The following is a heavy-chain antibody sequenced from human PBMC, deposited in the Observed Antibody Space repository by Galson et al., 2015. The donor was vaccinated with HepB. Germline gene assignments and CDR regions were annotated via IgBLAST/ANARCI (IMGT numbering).Heavy chain of an antibody. J-gene: IGHJ5*02. CDR2: IKSKTDGGTT. V-gene: IGHV3-15*01. CDR3: TIDRRADYFDTSGSSDNWFDP. CDR1: GFTFTNAW. D-gene: IGHD3-22*01. Sequence: SLRLSCAVSGFTFTNAWMSWVRQAPGKGLEWLGRIKSKTDGGTTEYAAPVNGRFIISRDDSKNTLFLQMTSLKTEDTALYYCTIDRRADYFDTSGSSDNWFDPWGQGTLVTVSS.